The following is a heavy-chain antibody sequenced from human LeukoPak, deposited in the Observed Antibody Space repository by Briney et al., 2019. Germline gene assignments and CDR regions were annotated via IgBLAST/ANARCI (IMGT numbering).Heavy chain of an antibody. Sequence: GGSLRLSCAASGFTFSSYGMHWVRQAPGKGLEWVAVISYDGSNKYYADSVKGRFTISRDNSKSTLYLQMDSLRAEDTAVYYCATDRNEGKYYDYWGQGTLVTVSS. V-gene: IGHV3-30*03. CDR1: GFTFSSYG. CDR2: ISYDGSNK. CDR3: ATDRNEGKYYDY. J-gene: IGHJ4*02. D-gene: IGHD2/OR15-2a*01.